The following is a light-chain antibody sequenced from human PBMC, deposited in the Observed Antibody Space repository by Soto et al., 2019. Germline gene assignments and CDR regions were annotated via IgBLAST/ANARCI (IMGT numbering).Light chain of an antibody. CDR1: SSDVGGYNF. J-gene: IGLJ1*01. CDR3: SSYAGSNSYV. CDR2: DVS. V-gene: IGLV2-8*01. Sequence: QAVVTQPPSASGSPGQSVTISCTGTSSDVGGYNFVSWYQHHPGKAPKLMIFDVSERPSGVPDRFSGSKSGNTASLTVSGLQAEDEADYYCSSYAGSNSYVFGTGTKVTVL.